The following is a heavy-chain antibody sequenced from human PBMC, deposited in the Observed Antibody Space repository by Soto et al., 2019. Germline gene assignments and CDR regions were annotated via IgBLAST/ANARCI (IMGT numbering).Heavy chain of an antibody. J-gene: IGHJ4*02. V-gene: IGHV4-4*02. Sequence: PSETLSLTCAVSGGSFTSNNWWTWVRQPPGQGLEWIGEIYRTGSTNYNQSLKSRVTISLDKSENQFSLKVTSLTAADTAVYYCASRDPGNSVDYGGQGTLVNVSS. D-gene: IGHD5-12*01. CDR3: ASRDPGNSVDY. CDR1: GGSFTSNNW. CDR2: IYRTGST.